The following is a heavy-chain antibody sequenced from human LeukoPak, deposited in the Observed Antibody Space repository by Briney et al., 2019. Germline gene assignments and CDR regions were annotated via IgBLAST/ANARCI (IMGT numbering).Heavy chain of an antibody. CDR3: AGTTSDWYFDL. CDR2: IHTSGST. Sequence: SQTLSLTCTVSGGSISSGSYYWSWIRQPAGKGLEWIGRIHTSGSTNYNPSLKSRVTISVDTSKNQFSLKLSSVTAADTAVYYCAGTTSDWYFDLWGRGTLVTVSS. CDR1: GGSISSGSYY. J-gene: IGHJ2*01. D-gene: IGHD2/OR15-2a*01. V-gene: IGHV4-61*02.